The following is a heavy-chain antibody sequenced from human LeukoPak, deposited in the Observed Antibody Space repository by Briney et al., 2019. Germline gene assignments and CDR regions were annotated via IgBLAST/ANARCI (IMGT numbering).Heavy chain of an antibody. CDR2: IIPILGIA. D-gene: IGHD5-18*01. CDR1: GGTFSSYA. J-gene: IGHJ4*02. CDR3: ANLGYSYGQYYFDY. Sequence: ASVKVSCKASGGTFSSYAISWVRQAPGQGLEWMGRIIPILGIANYAQKFQGRVTITADKSTSTAYMELSSLRSEDTAVYYCANLGYSYGQYYFDYWGQGTLVTVSS. V-gene: IGHV1-69*04.